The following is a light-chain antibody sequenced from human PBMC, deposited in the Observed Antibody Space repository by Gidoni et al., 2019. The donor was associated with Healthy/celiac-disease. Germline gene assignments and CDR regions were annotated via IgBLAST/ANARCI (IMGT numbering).Light chain of an antibody. CDR1: QSISSY. V-gene: IGKV1-39*01. CDR2: AAS. Sequence: IQMTQSPSSLSASVGDRVTITCRASQSISSYLNWYQQKPGKAPKLLIYAASSLQSGVPSRFSGSGSGTDFTLTISSLQPEDFATYYCQQSYSTPRYTFGQGTKLEIK. J-gene: IGKJ2*01. CDR3: QQSYSTPRYT.